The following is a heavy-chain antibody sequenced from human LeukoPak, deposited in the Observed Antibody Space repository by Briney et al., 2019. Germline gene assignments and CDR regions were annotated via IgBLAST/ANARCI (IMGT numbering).Heavy chain of an antibody. CDR2: ICPSDSDT. Sequence: GESLKISCKGSGYSFTSYWISWVRQMPGKGLEWMGIICPSDSDTRYSPSFQGQVTISADKSTSTAYLQWSSLKASDIAMYYCARQIVGATNWFDPWGQGTLVTVSS. CDR1: GYSFTSYW. CDR3: ARQIVGATNWFDP. V-gene: IGHV5-51*01. D-gene: IGHD1-26*01. J-gene: IGHJ5*02.